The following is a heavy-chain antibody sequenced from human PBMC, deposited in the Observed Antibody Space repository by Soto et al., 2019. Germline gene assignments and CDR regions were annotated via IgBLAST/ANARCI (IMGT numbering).Heavy chain of an antibody. V-gene: IGHV1-69*06. Sequence: QVQLVQSGAEVKKPGSSVKVSCKASGGTFSSYAISWVRQAPGQGLEWMGGIIPIFGTANYAQKFQGRVTNTADKSTSTAYMELSSLRSEDTAVYYCAREGDSGWLQLGWFDPWGQGTLVTVSS. CDR3: AREGDSGWLQLGWFDP. CDR1: GGTFSSYA. D-gene: IGHD5-12*01. CDR2: IIPIFGTA. J-gene: IGHJ5*02.